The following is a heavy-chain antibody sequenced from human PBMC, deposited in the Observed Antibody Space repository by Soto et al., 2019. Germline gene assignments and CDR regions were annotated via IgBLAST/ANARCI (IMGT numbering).Heavy chain of an antibody. D-gene: IGHD5-12*01. J-gene: IGHJ4*02. CDR1: GGTFSTST. CDR3: LRDSPIGSTYSGYDAIDS. V-gene: IGHV1-69*08. CDR2: TIPLLNVA. Sequence: QVQLVQSGAEVKKPGSSVKVSCKASGGTFSTSTFTWVRQAPGQGLAWMGRTIPLLNVADYAQDFQARVTITADKSTSTDYIELTSLTSKDTAVYYCLRDSPIGSTYSGYDAIDSWSQGTLVTVSS.